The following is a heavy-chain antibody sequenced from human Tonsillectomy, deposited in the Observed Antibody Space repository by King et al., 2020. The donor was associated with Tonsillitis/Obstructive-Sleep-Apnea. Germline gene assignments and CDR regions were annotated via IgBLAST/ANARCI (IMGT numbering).Heavy chain of an antibody. Sequence: QLVQSGGGLVQPGRSLRLSCAASGFTFDDYAMHWVRQAPGKGLEWVSGISWNSGSIGYADSVKGRFTISRDNAKNSLYLQMNSLRAEDTALYYCAKDSSGGLLYWGQGTLVTVSS. CDR1: GFTFDDYA. D-gene: IGHD1-26*01. CDR2: ISWNSGSI. V-gene: IGHV3-9*01. J-gene: IGHJ4*02. CDR3: AKDSSGGLLY.